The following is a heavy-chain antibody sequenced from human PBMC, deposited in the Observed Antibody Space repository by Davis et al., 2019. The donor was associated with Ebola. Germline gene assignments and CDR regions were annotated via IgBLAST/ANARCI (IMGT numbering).Heavy chain of an antibody. D-gene: IGHD3-10*01. CDR1: GFTFSTYS. Sequence: PGGSLRLSCAASGFTFSTYSMSWVRQAPGKGLEWVSSISSDSDYIYYADSVKGRFTISRDNAKNSLYLQMNSLRAEDTAVYYCARVGDYGMDVWGKGTTVTVSS. J-gene: IGHJ6*04. CDR3: ARVGDYGMDV. CDR2: ISSDSDYI. V-gene: IGHV3-21*04.